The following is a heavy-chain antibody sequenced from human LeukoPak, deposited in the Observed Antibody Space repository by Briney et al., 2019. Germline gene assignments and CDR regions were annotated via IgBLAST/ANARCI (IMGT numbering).Heavy chain of an antibody. Sequence: ASVKDSCKASGYTFTSYDINWVRQATGQGLEWMGWMNPNSGNTGYAQKFQGRVTMTRNTSVSTAYMELSSLRSEDTAVYYCARRVGARGIDYWGQGTLVTVSS. D-gene: IGHD1-26*01. CDR3: ARRVGARGIDY. J-gene: IGHJ4*02. CDR1: GYTFTSYD. CDR2: MNPNSGNT. V-gene: IGHV1-8*01.